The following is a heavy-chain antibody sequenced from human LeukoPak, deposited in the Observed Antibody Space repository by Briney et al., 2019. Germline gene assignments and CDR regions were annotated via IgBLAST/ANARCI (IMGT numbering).Heavy chain of an antibody. CDR3: ARGLGGAVDY. V-gene: IGHV4-34*01. CDR2: INHSGST. CDR1: GGSFSGYY. D-gene: IGHD3-16*01. J-gene: IGHJ4*02. Sequence: SETLSLTCAVYGGSFSGYYWSWIRQPPGKGLEWIGEINHSGSTNYNPSLKSRVTISVDTPKNQFSLKLSSVTAADTAVYYCARGLGGAVDYWGQGTLVTVSS.